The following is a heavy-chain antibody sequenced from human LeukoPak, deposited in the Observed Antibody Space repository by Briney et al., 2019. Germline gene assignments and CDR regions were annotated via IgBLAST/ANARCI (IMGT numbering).Heavy chain of an antibody. CDR3: ASVTSITIFGVVSSWFDP. Sequence: GESLKISCKGSGYSFTSYWIGWVRQMPGKGLEWMGIIYPGDSDTRCSPSFQGQVTISADKSISTAYLQWSSLKASDTAMYYCASVTSITIFGVVSSWFDPWGQGTLVTVSS. CDR1: GYSFTSYW. V-gene: IGHV5-51*01. D-gene: IGHD3-3*01. CDR2: IYPGDSDT. J-gene: IGHJ5*02.